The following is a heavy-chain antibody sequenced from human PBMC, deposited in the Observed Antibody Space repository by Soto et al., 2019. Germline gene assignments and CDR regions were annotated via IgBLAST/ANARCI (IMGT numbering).Heavy chain of an antibody. V-gene: IGHV3-33*01. D-gene: IGHD3-10*01. CDR1: GFTFSSYG. Sequence: QVQLVESGGGVVQPGRSLRLSCAASGFTFSSYGMHWVRQAPGKGLEWVAVIWYDGSNKYYADSVKGRFTIARDNSKNTLYLQMNSLRAEDTAVYYCARDPVSGFGEFGGMDVWGQGTTVTVSS. CDR2: IWYDGSNK. CDR3: ARDPVSGFGEFGGMDV. J-gene: IGHJ6*02.